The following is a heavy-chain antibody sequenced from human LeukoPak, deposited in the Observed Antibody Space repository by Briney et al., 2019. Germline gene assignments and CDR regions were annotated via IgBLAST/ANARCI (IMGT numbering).Heavy chain of an antibody. CDR1: GFTFSSHW. J-gene: IGHJ6*04. Sequence: GGSLRLSCVASGFTFSSHWMSWVRQAPGKGLEGVANIKQDGSEKFYVDSVKGRFTISRDNGENTMFLEMNNLRAEDSGVYYCARDLAAWDVWGKGTTVTVSS. CDR3: ARDLAAWDV. V-gene: IGHV3-7*01. CDR2: IKQDGSEK.